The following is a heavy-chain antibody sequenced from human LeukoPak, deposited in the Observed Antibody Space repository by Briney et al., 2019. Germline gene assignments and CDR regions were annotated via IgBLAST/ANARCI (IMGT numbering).Heavy chain of an antibody. J-gene: IGHJ4*02. D-gene: IGHD3-22*01. CDR2: IYYSGST. Sequence: PSETLSLTCTVSGGSISSSRYYWGWIRQPPGKGLEWIGSIYYSGSTYYNPSPKSRVTISVDTSKYQFSLKLSSVTAADTAVYYCARTYYDSSGAFGYWGQGTLVTVSS. V-gene: IGHV4-39*01. CDR3: ARTYYDSSGAFGY. CDR1: GGSISSSRYY.